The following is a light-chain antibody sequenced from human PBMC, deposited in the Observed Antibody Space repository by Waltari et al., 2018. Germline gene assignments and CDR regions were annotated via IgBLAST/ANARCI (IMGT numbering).Light chain of an antibody. Sequence: EILMTQSPATLSVSPGERATLSCRASQSVNSNLVWYQQKPGQAPRLLISDASTRATGIPARFSGSGSGTEFTLTISSLQSEDFAVYYCQQYNNWSPGYTFGQGTKLEIK. CDR1: QSVNSN. CDR2: DAS. CDR3: QQYNNWSPGYT. V-gene: IGKV3-15*01. J-gene: IGKJ2*01.